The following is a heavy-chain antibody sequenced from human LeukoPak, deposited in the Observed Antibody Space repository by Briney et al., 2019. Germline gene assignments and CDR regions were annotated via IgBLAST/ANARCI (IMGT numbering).Heavy chain of an antibody. D-gene: IGHD3-9*01. CDR2: IYHSGST. V-gene: IGHV4-38-2*01. CDR3: ASAYYDILTGYFDY. J-gene: IGHJ4*02. Sequence: PSETLSLTCAVSVYSISSGYYWGWIRPPPGKGLEWIGSIYHSGSTYYNPSLKSRVTISVDTSKNQFSLKLSSVTAADTAVYYCASAYYDILTGYFDYWGQGTLVTVSS. CDR1: VYSISSGYY.